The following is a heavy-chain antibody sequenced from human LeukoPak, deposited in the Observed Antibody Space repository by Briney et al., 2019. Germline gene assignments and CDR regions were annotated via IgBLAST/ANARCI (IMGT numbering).Heavy chain of an antibody. CDR2: IYTSGST. CDR3: ASHGWYDFWSGYYGSDAFDI. J-gene: IGHJ3*02. Sequence: SETLSLTCTVSGGSISSYYWSWIRQPAGKGLEWIGRIYTSGSTNYNPSLKSRVTMSVDTSKNQFSLKLSSVTAEDTAVYYCASHGWYDFWSGYYGSDAFDIWGQGTMVTVSS. V-gene: IGHV4-4*07. CDR1: GGSISSYY. D-gene: IGHD3-3*01.